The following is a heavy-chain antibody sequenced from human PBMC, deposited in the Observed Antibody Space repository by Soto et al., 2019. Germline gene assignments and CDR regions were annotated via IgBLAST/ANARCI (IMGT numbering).Heavy chain of an antibody. CDR2: ISYDGSNK. CDR3: ARDLDSNYGIFDY. Sequence: GGSLRLSCAASGFTFSSYAMHWVRQAPGKGLEWVAVISYDGSNKYYADSVKGRFTISRDNSKNTLYLQMNSLRAEDTAVYYCARDLDSNYGIFDYWGQGPLVTVSS. CDR1: GFTFSSYA. V-gene: IGHV3-30-3*01. D-gene: IGHD4-4*01. J-gene: IGHJ4*02.